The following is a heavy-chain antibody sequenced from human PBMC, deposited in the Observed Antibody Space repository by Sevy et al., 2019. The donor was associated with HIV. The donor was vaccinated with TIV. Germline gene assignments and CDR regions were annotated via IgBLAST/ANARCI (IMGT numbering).Heavy chain of an antibody. D-gene: IGHD3-16*01. CDR2: ISYDGNNK. V-gene: IGHV3-30*03. CDR3: ARDGSSGGLFLKDYYYFGMDV. J-gene: IGHJ6*02. CDR1: GFTFSSYA. Sequence: GGSLRLSCAASGFTFSSYAMHWVRQAPGKGLEWVAVISYDGNNKYVDSVEGRFTISRDNSKNTRYLQMNGLRAEDTAVYYCARDGSSGGLFLKDYYYFGMDVWGQGTTVTVSS.